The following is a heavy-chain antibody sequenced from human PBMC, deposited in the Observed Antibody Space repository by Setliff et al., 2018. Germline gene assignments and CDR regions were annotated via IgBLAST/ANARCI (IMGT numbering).Heavy chain of an antibody. V-gene: IGHV1-3*01. Sequence: ASVKVSCKASGYTFTNYAIHWVRQASGQRLEWMGWINAGNGNTKYSQKFQGRVTITRDTSASTAYMELSSLRSEDTAVYYCARDREYCSRTSCYIDYWGQGALVTVSS. CDR2: INAGNGNT. CDR1: GYTFTNYA. J-gene: IGHJ4*02. D-gene: IGHD2-2*02. CDR3: ARDREYCSRTSCYIDY.